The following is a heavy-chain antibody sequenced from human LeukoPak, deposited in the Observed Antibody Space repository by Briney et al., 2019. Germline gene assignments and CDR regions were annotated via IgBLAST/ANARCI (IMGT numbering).Heavy chain of an antibody. J-gene: IGHJ4*02. CDR3: AKDPYYYDSSGYYYFSRYFDY. CDR1: GFTFSSYA. CDR2: ISGSGGST. V-gene: IGHV3-23*01. D-gene: IGHD3-22*01. Sequence: GGSLRLSCAASGFTFSSYAMSWVRQAPGKGLEWVSAISGSGGSTCYADSVKGRFTISRDNSKNTLYLQMNSLRAEDTAVYYCAKDPYYYDSSGYYYFSRYFDYWGQGTLVTVSS.